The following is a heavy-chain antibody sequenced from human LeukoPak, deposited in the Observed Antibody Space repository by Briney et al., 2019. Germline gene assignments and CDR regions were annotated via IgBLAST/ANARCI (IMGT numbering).Heavy chain of an antibody. Sequence: GGSLRLSCAASGFTFTNAWMNWVRQAPGKGLEWVGRIKSKADGEAIDYAAPVKGRFTFSRDDSKNMLYLQMNSLKSEDTAVYYCSTLTSRGLSDSWGQGTLVTVSS. J-gene: IGHJ4*02. CDR2: IKSKADGEAI. CDR3: STLTSRGLSDS. CDR1: GFTFTNAW. V-gene: IGHV3-15*07. D-gene: IGHD1-20*01.